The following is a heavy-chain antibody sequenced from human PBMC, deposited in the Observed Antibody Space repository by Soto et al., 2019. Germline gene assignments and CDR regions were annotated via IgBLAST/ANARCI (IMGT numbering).Heavy chain of an antibody. CDR3: ARVGEDDYYYYYGMDV. CDR1: GFTFSSYS. Sequence: GGSLRLSCAASGFTFSSYSMNWVRQAPGKGLEWVSSISSSSSYIYYADSVKGRFTISRDTSKNQFSLKLSSVTAADTAVYYCARVGEDDYYYYYGMDVWGQGTTVTVSS. D-gene: IGHD2-21*01. J-gene: IGHJ6*02. CDR2: ISSSSSYI. V-gene: IGHV3-21*04.